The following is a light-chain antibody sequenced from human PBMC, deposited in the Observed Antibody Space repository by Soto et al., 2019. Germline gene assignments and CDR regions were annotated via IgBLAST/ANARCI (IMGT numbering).Light chain of an antibody. Sequence: EIVMTQSPATLSVSPGERATLSCRASKSISSNLAWYQQKPGQAPRLLIYDASPRATGIPARFSGSGSGTEFTLTISSLQSEDFVVYCCQQYNNWPLTFGQGTKVEIK. V-gene: IGKV3-15*01. CDR2: DAS. J-gene: IGKJ1*01. CDR3: QQYNNWPLT. CDR1: KSISSN.